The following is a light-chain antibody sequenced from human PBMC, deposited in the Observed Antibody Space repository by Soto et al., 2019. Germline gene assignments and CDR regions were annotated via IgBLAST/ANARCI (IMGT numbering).Light chain of an antibody. CDR3: QQYNSYSST. CDR1: QSISSW. V-gene: IGKV1-5*01. CDR2: DAS. J-gene: IGKJ1*01. Sequence: DIQMTQSPSTLSASLGDRVTITWRASQSISSWLAWYQQKPVKAPKLLIYDASSLESGVPSRFSGSGSGTEFTLTISSLQTDDFATYYCQQYNSYSSTFGHGTKVDIK.